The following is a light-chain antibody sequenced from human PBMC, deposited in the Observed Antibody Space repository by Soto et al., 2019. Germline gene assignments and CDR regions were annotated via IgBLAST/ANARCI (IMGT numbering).Light chain of an antibody. CDR3: TSYTSSTTWV. CDR1: SSDVGSYNL. J-gene: IGLJ3*02. V-gene: IGLV2-14*02. Sequence: QSVLTQPASVSGSPGQSITISCTGTSSDVGSYNLVSWYQQHPGKAPKLMIYEGSKRPSGVSNRFSGSKSGSTASLTISGLQAEDEADYYCTSYTSSTTWVFGGGTKLTVL. CDR2: EGS.